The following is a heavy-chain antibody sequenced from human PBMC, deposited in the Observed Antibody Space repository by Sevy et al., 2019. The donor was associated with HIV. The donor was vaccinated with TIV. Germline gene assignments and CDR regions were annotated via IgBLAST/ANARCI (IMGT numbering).Heavy chain of an antibody. CDR2: INPSGGST. CDR3: AREGSSSSKFTWFDP. CDR1: GYTFTSYY. D-gene: IGHD6-6*01. V-gene: IGHV1-46*03. Sequence: ASVKVACKASGYTFTSYYMHWVRQAPGQGLEWMGIINPSGGSTSYAQKFQGRVTMTRDTSTSTVYMELSSLRSEDTAVYYCAREGSSSSKFTWFDPWGQGTLVTVSS. J-gene: IGHJ5*02.